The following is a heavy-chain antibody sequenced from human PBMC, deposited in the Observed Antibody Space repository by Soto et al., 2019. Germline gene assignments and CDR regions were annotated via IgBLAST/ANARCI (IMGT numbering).Heavy chain of an antibody. J-gene: IGHJ4*02. D-gene: IGHD5-12*01. Sequence: SETLSLTCTVSGGSLDDFYWSWIRQPPGKAPEWIAYISDSGSTNYNPSLRSRVTISVDTSNNQLSLKLTSVTAADTAVYYCARDGYNSYYFDFWGQGTLVTVSS. V-gene: IGHV4-59*01. CDR2: ISDSGST. CDR3: ARDGYNSYYFDF. CDR1: GGSLDDFY.